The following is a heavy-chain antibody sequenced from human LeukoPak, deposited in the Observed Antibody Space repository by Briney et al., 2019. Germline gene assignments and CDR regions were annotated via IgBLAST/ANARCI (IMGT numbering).Heavy chain of an antibody. CDR1: GYTFTSYG. CDR3: ARDFRYHGSVQYGMDV. CDR2: ISAYNGNT. V-gene: IGHV1-18*01. D-gene: IGHD3-10*01. J-gene: IGHJ6*02. Sequence: GASVKVSCKASGYTFTSYGISWVRQAPGQGLEWMGWISAYNGNTNYAQKLQGRVTMTTDTSTSTAYMELRSLRSDDTAVYYCARDFRYHGSVQYGMDVWGQGTTVTVSS.